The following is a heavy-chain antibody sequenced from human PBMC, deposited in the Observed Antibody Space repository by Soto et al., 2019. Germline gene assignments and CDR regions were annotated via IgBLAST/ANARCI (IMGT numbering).Heavy chain of an antibody. V-gene: IGHV4-34*01. CDR3: ARRGWLRGYYFDY. CDR2: INHSGST. CDR1: GVSFSGYY. Sequence: SETLSLTCDVYGVSFSGYYWSWIRQPPGKGLEWIGEINHSGSTNYNPSLKSRVTISVDTSKNQFSLKLNSVTAADTAVYYCARRGWLRGYYFDYWGQGTLVTVS. D-gene: IGHD2-15*01. J-gene: IGHJ4*02.